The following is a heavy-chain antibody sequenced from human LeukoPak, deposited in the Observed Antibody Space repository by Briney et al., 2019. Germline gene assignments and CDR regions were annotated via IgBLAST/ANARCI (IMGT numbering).Heavy chain of an antibody. Sequence: PGGSLRLSCAVSGFTSSSYWMHWVRQAPGKGLVWVSRINNDGTYTVYADSVKGRFTISRDNSKNTLYLQMNSLRAEDTAVYYCAREDYTAMVTYYFDYWGQGTLVTVSS. V-gene: IGHV3-74*01. CDR1: GFTSSSYW. J-gene: IGHJ4*02. CDR2: INNDGTYT. D-gene: IGHD5-18*01. CDR3: AREDYTAMVTYYFDY.